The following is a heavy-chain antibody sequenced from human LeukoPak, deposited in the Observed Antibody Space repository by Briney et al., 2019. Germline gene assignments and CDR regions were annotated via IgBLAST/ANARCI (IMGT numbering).Heavy chain of an antibody. D-gene: IGHD6-19*01. CDR2: ISYDGSNK. CDR1: GFTFSSYA. CDR3: ARDRKQAVAGTSFDY. J-gene: IGHJ4*02. V-gene: IGHV3-30-3*01. Sequence: GGSLRLSCAASGFTFSSYAMHWVRQAPGQGLEWVAVISYDGSNKYYADSVKGRFTISRDNSKNTLYLQMNSLRAEDTAVYYCARDRKQAVAGTSFDYWGQGTLVTVSS.